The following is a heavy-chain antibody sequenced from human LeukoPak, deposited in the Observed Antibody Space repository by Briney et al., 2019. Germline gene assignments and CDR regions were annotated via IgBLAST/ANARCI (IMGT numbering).Heavy chain of an antibody. V-gene: IGHV4-59*01. CDR2: IYYSGST. CDR3: ARAPTTGTTLSGWFDP. D-gene: IGHD1-1*01. Sequence: AETLSLTCTVSGGSISSYYWSRIRQPPGKVLEWIGYIYYSGSTNYNPSLKSRVTISVDTSKNQFSLKLSSVTAADTAVYYCARAPTTGTTLSGWFDPWGQGTLVTVSS. J-gene: IGHJ5*02. CDR1: GGSISSYY.